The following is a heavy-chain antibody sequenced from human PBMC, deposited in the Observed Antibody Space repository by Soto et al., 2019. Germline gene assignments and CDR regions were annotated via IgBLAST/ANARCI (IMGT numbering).Heavy chain of an antibody. Sequence: ASVKVSCKASGYTFTGYYMHWVRQAPGQGLEWMGWINPNSGGTNYAQKFQGRVTMTRDTSISTAYMELSRLRSDDTAVYYCARSNYYDSSGYSLYYYYGMDVWGQGTTVTVS. CDR1: GYTFTGYY. V-gene: IGHV1-2*02. J-gene: IGHJ6*02. D-gene: IGHD3-22*01. CDR2: INPNSGGT. CDR3: ARSNYYDSSGYSLYYYYGMDV.